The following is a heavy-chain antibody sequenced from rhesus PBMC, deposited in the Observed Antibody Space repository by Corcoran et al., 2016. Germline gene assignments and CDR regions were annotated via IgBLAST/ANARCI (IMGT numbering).Heavy chain of an antibody. V-gene: IGHV4-165*01. D-gene: IGHD6-25*01. CDR3: ASTLIAAAGLGY. CDR1: GGSFSGYY. Sequence: QVQLQESGPGLVKPSETLSLTCAVSGGSFSGYYWGWFRRPPGKGLEWIGYISGSSGSTDYNPSLKSRVTISTDTSKNKFSLKLSSVTAADTAVYYCASTLIAAAGLGYWGQGVLVTVSS. CDR2: ISGSSGST. J-gene: IGHJ4*01.